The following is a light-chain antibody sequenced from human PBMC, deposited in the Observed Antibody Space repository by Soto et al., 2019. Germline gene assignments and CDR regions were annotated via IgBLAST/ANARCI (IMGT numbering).Light chain of an antibody. Sequence: EIVLTQSPGTLSLSPGERATLSCRASQSVNNNYLAWYQQKPGQAPRLYIYGASTRATGIPDRFSGSGSGTDFTLTISRLAPEDFAVYYCQQYGSTPLTFGGGTKVEIK. CDR3: QQYGSTPLT. J-gene: IGKJ4*01. CDR1: QSVNNNY. CDR2: GAS. V-gene: IGKV3-20*01.